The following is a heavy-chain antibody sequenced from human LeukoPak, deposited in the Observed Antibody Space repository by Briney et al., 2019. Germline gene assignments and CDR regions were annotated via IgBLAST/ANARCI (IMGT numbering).Heavy chain of an antibody. D-gene: IGHD2-2*01. CDR2: IYYSGST. V-gene: IGHV4-59*01. J-gene: IGHJ6*03. CDR3: AREVADVVVPAAVYYFYMDV. CDR1: GGSISSYY. Sequence: SETLSLTCTVSGGSISSYYWSWIRQPPGKGLEWIGYIYYSGSTNYNPSLKSRVTISVDTSKNQFSLKLSSVTAADTAAYYCAREVADVVVPAAVYYFYMDVWGKGTTVTVSS.